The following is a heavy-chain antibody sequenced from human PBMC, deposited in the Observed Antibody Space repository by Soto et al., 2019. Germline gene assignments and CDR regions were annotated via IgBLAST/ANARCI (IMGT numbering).Heavy chain of an antibody. J-gene: IGHJ4*02. CDR3: ARESEDLTSNFDY. Sequence: PGRSRRLACSASGLTFPYHSMHWVRQAPGKGLEWVSSISSTTNYIYYGDSMKGRFTISRDNAKNSLYLEMNSLRAEDTAVYYCARESEDLTSNFDYWGQGTLVT. CDR2: ISSTTNYI. V-gene: IGHV3-21*06. CDR1: GLTFPYHS.